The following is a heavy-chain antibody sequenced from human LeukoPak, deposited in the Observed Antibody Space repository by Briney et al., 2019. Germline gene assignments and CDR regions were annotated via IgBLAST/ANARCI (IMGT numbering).Heavy chain of an antibody. D-gene: IGHD5-24*01. CDR3: ARDRRDGHDY. V-gene: IGHV1-46*01. CDR2: INPSGGST. CDR1: GYTFTSYY. Sequence: ESLKISCKASGYTFTSYYMHWVREAPGQGLERMGIINPSGGSTNYAQKFQGRVTMTRDTSTSTVYMELSSLRSEDTAVYYCARDRRDGHDYWGQGTLVTVSS. J-gene: IGHJ4*02.